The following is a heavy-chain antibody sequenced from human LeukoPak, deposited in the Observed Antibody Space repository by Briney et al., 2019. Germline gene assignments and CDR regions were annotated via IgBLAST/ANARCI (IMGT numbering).Heavy chain of an antibody. CDR3: ARRRDCSSTSCYSEIDY. Sequence: RTSETLSLXCTVSGGSISSYYWSWIRQPPGKGLEWIGYIYYSGSTNYNPSLKSRVTISVDTSKNQFSLKLSSVTAADTAVYYCARRRDCSSTSCYSEIDYWGQGTLVTVSS. J-gene: IGHJ4*02. D-gene: IGHD2-2*01. CDR1: GGSISSYY. V-gene: IGHV4-59*01. CDR2: IYYSGST.